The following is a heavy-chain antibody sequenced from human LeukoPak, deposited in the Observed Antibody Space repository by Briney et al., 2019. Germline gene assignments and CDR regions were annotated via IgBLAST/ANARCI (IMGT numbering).Heavy chain of an antibody. CDR2: INPNSGGT. CDR1: GFTFSSYG. Sequence: PGGSLRLSCAASGFTFSSYGMHWVRQAPGQGLEWMGRINPNSGGTNYAQKFQGRVTMTRDTSISTAYMELSRLRSDDTAVYYCARADGQHKYSISWLRPWGQGTLVTVSS. J-gene: IGHJ5*02. CDR3: ARADGQHKYSISWLRP. V-gene: IGHV1-2*06. D-gene: IGHD6-6*01.